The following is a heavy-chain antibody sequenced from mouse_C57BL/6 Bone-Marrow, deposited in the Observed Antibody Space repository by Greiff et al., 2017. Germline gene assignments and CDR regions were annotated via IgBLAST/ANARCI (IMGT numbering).Heavy chain of an antibody. Sequence: VQVVESGAELARPGASVKMSCKASGYTFTSYTMHWVKQRPGQGLEWIGYINPSSGYTKYNQKFKDKATLTADKSSSTAYMQLSSLTSEDSAVYYCARGNSYYGRFDYWGQGTTLTVSS. CDR2: INPSSGYT. V-gene: IGHV1-4*01. CDR3: ARGNSYYGRFDY. D-gene: IGHD1-1*01. J-gene: IGHJ2*01. CDR1: GYTFTSYT.